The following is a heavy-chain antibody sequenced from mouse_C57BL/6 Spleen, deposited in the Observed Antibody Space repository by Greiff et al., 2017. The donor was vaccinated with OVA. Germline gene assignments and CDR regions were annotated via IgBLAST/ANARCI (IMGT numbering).Heavy chain of an antibody. J-gene: IGHJ1*03. CDR2: INPSTGGT. Sequence: VHVKQSGPELVKPGASVKISCKASGYSFTGYYMNWVKQSPEKSLEWIGEINPSTGGTTYNQKFKAKATLTVDKSSSTAYMQLKSLTSEDSAVYYCARKGFYYYGSSYEYFDVWGTGTTVTVSS. V-gene: IGHV1-42*01. CDR3: ARKGFYYYGSSYEYFDV. CDR1: GYSFTGYY. D-gene: IGHD1-1*01.